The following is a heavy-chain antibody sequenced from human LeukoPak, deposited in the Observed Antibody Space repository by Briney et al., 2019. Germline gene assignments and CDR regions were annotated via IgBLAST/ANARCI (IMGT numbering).Heavy chain of an antibody. J-gene: IGHJ5*02. CDR3: ARAERQEWFNP. Sequence: PGGSLRLSCAASGYMFSNYGMHWVRQAPGKGLEWVAVIWYDERKTLYADSVKGRFTISRDKSTNTLYLQMNSLRVEDTAVYYCARAERQEWFNPWGQGTLVTVSS. CDR1: GYMFSNYG. V-gene: IGHV3-33*01. CDR2: IWYDERKT.